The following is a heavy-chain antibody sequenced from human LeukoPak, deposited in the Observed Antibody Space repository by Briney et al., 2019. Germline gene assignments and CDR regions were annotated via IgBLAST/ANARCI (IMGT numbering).Heavy chain of an antibody. CDR2: VSYSGST. D-gene: IGHD5-12*01. CDR1: GGSINSYY. J-gene: IGHJ5*02. CDR3: ARTGRIVTTPEGYWFDP. V-gene: IGHV4-59*01. Sequence: SETLSLTCTVSGGSINSYYWSWIRQSPGKGLEWIGYVSYSGSTNYDPSLKSRVTISVDTSKNQFSLKLSSVTAADTALYYCARTGRIVTTPEGYWFDPWGQGTLVTVSS.